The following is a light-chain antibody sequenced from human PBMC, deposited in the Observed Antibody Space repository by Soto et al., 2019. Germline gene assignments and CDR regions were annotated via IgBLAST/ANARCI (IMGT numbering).Light chain of an antibody. CDR2: EVS. V-gene: IGLV2-14*01. CDR1: SSDVGGYNY. CDR3: SSFTSSGTQV. Sequence: QSALTQPASVSGSPGQSITISCTGTSSDVGGYNYVSWYQQHPGKAPKLMIYEVSNRPSGLSNRFSGSKSGNTASLTISGLQAEDEADYYCSSFTSSGTQVFGTGTKVTVL. J-gene: IGLJ1*01.